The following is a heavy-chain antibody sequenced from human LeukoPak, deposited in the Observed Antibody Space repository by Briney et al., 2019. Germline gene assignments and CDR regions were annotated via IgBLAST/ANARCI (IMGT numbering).Heavy chain of an antibody. CDR1: GGSISSYY. V-gene: IGHV4-59*12. CDR3: ARGIDY. J-gene: IGHJ4*02. CDR2: IYYSGST. Sequence: SETLSLTCTVSGGSISSYYWSWIRQPPGKGLEWIGYIYYSGSTNYNPSLKSRVTMSVDTSKNQFSLKLSSVTAADTAVYYCARGIDYWGRGTLVTVSS.